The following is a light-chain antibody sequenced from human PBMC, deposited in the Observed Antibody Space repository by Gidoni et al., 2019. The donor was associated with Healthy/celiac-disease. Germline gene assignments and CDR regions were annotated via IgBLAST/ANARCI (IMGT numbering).Light chain of an antibody. CDR1: QDISNY. CDR3: QQYDNLPLT. V-gene: IGKV1-33*01. Sequence: DIQMTQSPSSLSASVGERVTITCQASQDISNYLNWYQQKPGKAPKLLIYDASNLETGVPSRFSGSGSGTDFTFTISSLQPEDIATYYCQQYDNLPLTSGGGTKVEIK. CDR2: DAS. J-gene: IGKJ4*01.